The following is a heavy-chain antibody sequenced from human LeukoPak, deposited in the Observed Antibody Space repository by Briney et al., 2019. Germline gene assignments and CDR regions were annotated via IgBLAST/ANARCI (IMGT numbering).Heavy chain of an antibody. CDR3: AKGTYSSSPRDY. J-gene: IGHJ4*02. CDR1: GFTFSSCA. CDR2: ISDSGGST. Sequence: GGSLRLSCAASGFTFSSCAMSWVRQAPGKGLEWVSAISDSGGSTYYAGSVKGRFTISRDNSKNTLFLQMNSLRAEDTAVYYCAKGTYSSSPRDYWGQGTLVTVSS. V-gene: IGHV3-23*01. D-gene: IGHD6-6*01.